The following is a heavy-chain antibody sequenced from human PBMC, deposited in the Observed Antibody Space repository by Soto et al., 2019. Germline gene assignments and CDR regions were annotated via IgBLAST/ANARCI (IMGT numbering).Heavy chain of an antibody. CDR1: RFTFSSYA. CDR3: AKDHDSGWDYFDY. D-gene: IGHD6-19*01. Sequence: GVSLRLSCAASRFTFSSYAMLWVRQAPEKGLEYVSAISSNGGSTFYANSVKGGFTISRDNSKNTVYLQMNSLRAEDTAVYFCAKDHDSGWDYFDYWGQGTLVTVSS. J-gene: IGHJ4*02. V-gene: IGHV3-64*01. CDR2: ISSNGGST.